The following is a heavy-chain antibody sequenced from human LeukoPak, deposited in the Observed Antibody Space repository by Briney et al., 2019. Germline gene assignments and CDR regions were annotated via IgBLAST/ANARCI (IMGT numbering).Heavy chain of an antibody. J-gene: IGHJ3*02. CDR3: ARDLTFHPPGYSSSWPHDAFDI. CDR1: GFTFSSYG. CDR2: ISYDGSNK. D-gene: IGHD6-13*01. V-gene: IGHV3-30*03. Sequence: PGGSLRLSCAASGFTFSSYGMHWVRQAPGKGLEWVAVISYDGSNKYYADSVKGRFTISRDNSKNTLYLQMNSLRAEDTAVYYCARDLTFHPPGYSSSWPHDAFDIWGQGTMVTVSS.